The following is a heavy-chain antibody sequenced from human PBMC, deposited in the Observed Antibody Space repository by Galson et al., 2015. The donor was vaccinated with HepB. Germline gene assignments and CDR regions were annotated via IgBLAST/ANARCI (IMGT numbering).Heavy chain of an antibody. V-gene: IGHV1-3*01. J-gene: IGHJ6*02. D-gene: IGHD6-6*01. CDR2: INAGNGNT. Sequence: SVKVSCKASGYTFTSYAMHWVRQAPGQRLEWMGWINAGNGNTKYSQKFQGRVTITRDTSASTAYMELSSLRSEDTAVYYCARVTPSSSSYYYNGMDVWGQGTTVTVSS. CDR3: ARVTPSSSSYYYNGMDV. CDR1: GYTFTSYA.